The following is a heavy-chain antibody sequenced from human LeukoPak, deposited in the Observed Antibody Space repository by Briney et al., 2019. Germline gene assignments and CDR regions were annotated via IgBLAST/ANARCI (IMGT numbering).Heavy chain of an antibody. CDR1: GGSFSGYY. J-gene: IGHJ6*04. V-gene: IGHV4-34*01. CDR3: ARGLSSGMDV. CDR2: INHSGST. Sequence: SETLSLTCAVYGGSFSGYYWSWIRQLPGKGLEWIGEINHSGSTNYNPSLKSRVTISVDTSKNQFSLKLSSVTAADTAVYYCARGLSSGMDVWGKGTTVTVSS.